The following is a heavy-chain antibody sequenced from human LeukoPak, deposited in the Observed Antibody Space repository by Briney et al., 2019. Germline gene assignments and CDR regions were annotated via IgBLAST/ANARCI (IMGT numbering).Heavy chain of an antibody. V-gene: IGHV3-7*01. J-gene: IGHJ5*02. CDR2: ISSDGTAT. CDR3: ARDGYSYASDH. D-gene: IGHD3-22*01. Sequence: PGGSLRLSCAASGFSFRTYYMTWVRQAPGRGLEWVAHISSDGTATWYVDSVKGRFAISRDNAKNSLYLQLNSLRAEDTAVYYCARDGYSYASDHWGQGALVTVSS. CDR1: GFSFRTYY.